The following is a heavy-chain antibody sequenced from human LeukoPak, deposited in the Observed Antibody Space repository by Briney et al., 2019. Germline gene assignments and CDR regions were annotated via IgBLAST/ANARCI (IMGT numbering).Heavy chain of an antibody. V-gene: IGHV4-34*01. D-gene: IGHD5-18*01. Sequence: SETLSLTCAVYGGSFSGYYWSWIRRPPGKGLEWIGEINHSGSTNYNPSLKSRVTISVDTSKNQFSLKLSSVTAADTAVYYCARCSGYSYGYYYYGMDVWGKGTTVTVSS. J-gene: IGHJ6*04. CDR2: INHSGST. CDR3: ARCSGYSYGYYYYGMDV. CDR1: GGSFSGYY.